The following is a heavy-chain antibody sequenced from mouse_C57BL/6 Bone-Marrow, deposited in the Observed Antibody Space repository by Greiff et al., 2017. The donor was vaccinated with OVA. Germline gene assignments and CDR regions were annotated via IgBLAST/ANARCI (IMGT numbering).Heavy chain of an antibody. CDR2: IDPETGGT. CDR3: TGGYSSDNGVGY. Sequence: QVQLKESGAELVRPGASVTLSCKASGYTFTDYEMHWVKQTPVHGLEWIGAIDPETGGTAYNQKFKGKAILTADKSSSTAYMELRSLTSEDSAVYDCTGGYSSDNGVGYWGQGTSVTVSA. CDR1: GYTFTDYE. D-gene: IGHD2-5*01. V-gene: IGHV1-15*01. J-gene: IGHJ4*01.